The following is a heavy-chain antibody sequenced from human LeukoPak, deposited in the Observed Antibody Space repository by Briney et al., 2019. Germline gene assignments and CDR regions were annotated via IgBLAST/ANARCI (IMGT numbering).Heavy chain of an antibody. CDR2: INPNSGGT. D-gene: IGHD2-2*01. CDR1: GYTFTGYY. J-gene: IGHJ5*02. Sequence: GASVKVSCKASGYTFTGYYMHWVRQAPGQGLEWMGWINPNSGGTNYAQKFQGWVTISADKSISTAYLQWSSLKASDTAMYYCARLGYCSSTSCYPSHPPYNWFDPWGQGTLVTVSS. V-gene: IGHV1-2*04. CDR3: ARLGYCSSTSCYPSHPPYNWFDP.